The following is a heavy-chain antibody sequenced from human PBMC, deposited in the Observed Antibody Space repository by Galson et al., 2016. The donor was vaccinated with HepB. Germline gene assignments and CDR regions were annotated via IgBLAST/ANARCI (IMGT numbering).Heavy chain of an antibody. CDR2: IYSGGST. CDR3: ATATGWYGFGSFDI. CDR1: GFTVSSNY. V-gene: IGHV3-53*01. D-gene: IGHD6-19*01. Sequence: SLRLSCAASGFTVSSNYMSWVRQAPGKGLEWISIIYSGGSTYYAGSVKGRFTVSRDNSKNTLYLQMNSLRAEDTAVYYCATATGWYGFGSFDIWGQGTLVTVSS. J-gene: IGHJ3*02.